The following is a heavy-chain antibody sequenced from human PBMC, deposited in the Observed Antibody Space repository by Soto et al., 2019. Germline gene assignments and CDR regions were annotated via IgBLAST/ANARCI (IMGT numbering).Heavy chain of an antibody. CDR1: GYSISSGYY. Sequence: SETLSLTCAVSGYSISSGYYWGWLRQPPGKGLEWIGSIYHGGSTYYNPSLNSRVTLSVDSSKNQFSLTLTSVTVADTAVYYCARRYAPRYSSGNNHFDLWGQGTLVTVSS. CDR2: IYHGGST. J-gene: IGHJ4*02. CDR3: ARRYAPRYSSGNNHFDL. V-gene: IGHV4-38-2*01. D-gene: IGHD6-19*01.